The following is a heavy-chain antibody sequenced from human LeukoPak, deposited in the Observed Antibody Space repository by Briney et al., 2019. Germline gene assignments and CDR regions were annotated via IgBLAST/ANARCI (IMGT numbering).Heavy chain of an antibody. Sequence: GGSLRLSCAASGFNLGGNAMAWVRQAPGKGLEWVSAIEGSNDNTHYADSVRGRFTVSRDTSKSTLFLQMNSLRAEDTAVYYCARREYDFWSGYYTCFDYWGQGTLVTVSS. CDR1: GFNLGGNA. J-gene: IGHJ4*02. D-gene: IGHD3-3*01. V-gene: IGHV3-23*01. CDR3: ARREYDFWSGYYTCFDY. CDR2: IEGSNDNT.